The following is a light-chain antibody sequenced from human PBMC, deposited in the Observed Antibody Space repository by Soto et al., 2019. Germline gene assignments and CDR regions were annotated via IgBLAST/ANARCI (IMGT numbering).Light chain of an antibody. Sequence: DIQMTQSPSTLSASVGDRVTITCRASHWIDDWLAWYQQKPGKAPNLLINKASSLEYGVPSRFSGSKSETEFTLTISSLQPEDFATYYCQQYYRYPPAFGPGTKGDI. J-gene: IGKJ3*01. CDR3: QQYYRYPPA. CDR2: KAS. CDR1: HWIDDW. V-gene: IGKV1-5*03.